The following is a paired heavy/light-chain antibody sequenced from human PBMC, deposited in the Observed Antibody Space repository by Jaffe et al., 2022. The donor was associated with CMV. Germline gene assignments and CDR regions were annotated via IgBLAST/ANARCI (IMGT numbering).Light chain of an antibody. CDR1: HTINNF. CDR2: AAS. Sequence: DIQLTQSPSSLSASVGDRVTITCRASHTINNFLNWYQQKGGRAPNLLIYAASTLQSGVPSRFSGSGYGTDFTLTISSLQPEDFATYYCQHSYNNPRTFGQGTKVELK. V-gene: IGKV1-39*01. CDR3: QHSYNNPRT. J-gene: IGKJ1*01.
Heavy chain of an antibody. Sequence: QVQLVQSEAEVKNPGASVKVSCKGSGYTFTSYGISWVRQAPGQGLEWMGWISAYNGNTDYAEKFQGRVTMTTDTSTSTVYMELRSLRSDDTAVYYCAREGVLSNRSLYRGIAYFDYWGQGTLVTVSS. J-gene: IGHJ4*02. D-gene: IGHD3-16*02. V-gene: IGHV1-18*01. CDR3: AREGVLSNRSLYRGIAYFDY. CDR1: GYTFTSYG. CDR2: ISAYNGNT.